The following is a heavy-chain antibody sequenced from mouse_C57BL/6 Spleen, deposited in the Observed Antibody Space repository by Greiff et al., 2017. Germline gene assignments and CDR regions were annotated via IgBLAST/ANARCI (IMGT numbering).Heavy chain of an antibody. V-gene: IGHV1-81*01. Sequence: VQVVESGAELARPGASVKLSCKASGYTFTSYGISWVKQRTGQGLEWIGEIYPRSGNTYYNEKFKGKATLTADKSSSTAYMELRSLTSEDSAVYFCARQLTFAYWGQGTLVTVSA. CDR2: IYPRSGNT. D-gene: IGHD3-2*02. CDR1: GYTFTSYG. CDR3: ARQLTFAY. J-gene: IGHJ3*01.